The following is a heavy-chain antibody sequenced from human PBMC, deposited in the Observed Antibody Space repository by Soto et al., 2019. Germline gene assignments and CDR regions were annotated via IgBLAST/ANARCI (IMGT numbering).Heavy chain of an antibody. CDR1: GGSFSAYY. CDR3: ARSTRIVVVSAAMSSWFDP. D-gene: IGHD2-2*01. Sequence: TSETLSLTCAGYGGSFSAYYWTWIRQPPGKGLEWIGEINHSGSTNYNPSLKSRVTISVDTSKNHFSLKLSSVTAADTAVYYCARSTRIVVVSAAMSSWFDPWGQGTLVTV. J-gene: IGHJ5*02. V-gene: IGHV4-34*01. CDR2: INHSGST.